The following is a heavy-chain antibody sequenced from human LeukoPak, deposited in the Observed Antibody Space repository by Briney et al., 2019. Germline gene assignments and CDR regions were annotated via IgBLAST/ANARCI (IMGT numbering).Heavy chain of an antibody. CDR3: ARLPGYYGSSGYYDDAFDI. CDR2: IYYSGST. CDR1: GGSISSSSYY. Sequence: PSETLSLTRTVSGGSISSSSYYWGWIRQPPGKGLEWIGSIYYSGSTYYNPSLKSRVTISVDTSKNQFSLKLSSVTAADTAVYYCARLPGYYGSSGYYDDAFDIWGQGTMVTVSS. D-gene: IGHD3-22*01. V-gene: IGHV4-39*07. J-gene: IGHJ3*02.